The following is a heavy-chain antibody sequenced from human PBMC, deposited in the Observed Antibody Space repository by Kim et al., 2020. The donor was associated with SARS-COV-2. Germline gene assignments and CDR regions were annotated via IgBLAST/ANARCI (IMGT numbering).Heavy chain of an antibody. CDR2: ISGYNGNT. J-gene: IGHJ4*02. CDR1: GYIFASYG. V-gene: IGHV1-18*01. Sequence: ASVKVSCKASGYIFASYGISWVRQAPGQGLEWMGWISGYNGNTRYAQKLQGRVTMTTDTSTNTAYMELRSLRSDDTAVYYCARSGGSGWYEDYWGQGTLVTVSS. D-gene: IGHD6-19*01. CDR3: ARSGGSGWYEDY.